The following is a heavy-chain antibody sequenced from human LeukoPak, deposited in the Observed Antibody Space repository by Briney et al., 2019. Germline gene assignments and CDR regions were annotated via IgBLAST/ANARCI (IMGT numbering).Heavy chain of an antibody. D-gene: IGHD3-10*01. J-gene: IGHJ3*02. CDR1: GGSISSNY. V-gene: IGHV4-59*08. CDR2: IYYSGST. CDR3: ARYVSGSPGAFDI. Sequence: SETLSLTCTVSGGSISSNYWSWIRQPPGKGLEWIGYIYYSGSTSYRPSLKSRVTISLDTSKNQFSLKLTSVTAVDTAVYYCARYVSGSPGAFDIWGQGTMVTVSS.